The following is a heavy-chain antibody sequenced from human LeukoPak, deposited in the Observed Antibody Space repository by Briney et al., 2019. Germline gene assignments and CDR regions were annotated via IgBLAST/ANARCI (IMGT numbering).Heavy chain of an antibody. CDR3: AREYYGSGSRYYYYYYMDV. D-gene: IGHD3-10*01. V-gene: IGHV3-30*14. J-gene: IGHJ6*03. Sequence: PGRSLRLSCAASGFTFSSYVMHWVRQAPGKGLEWVAIISYDGSNEYYADSVKGRFTISRDNSKNTLYLQMNSLRAEDTAVYYCAREYYGSGSRYYYYYYMDVWGKGTTVTISS. CDR2: ISYDGSNE. CDR1: GFTFSSYV.